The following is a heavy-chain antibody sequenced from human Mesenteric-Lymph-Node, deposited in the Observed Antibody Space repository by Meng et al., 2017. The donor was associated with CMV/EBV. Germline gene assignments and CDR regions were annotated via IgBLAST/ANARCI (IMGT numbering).Heavy chain of an antibody. CDR1: GGSFSGYY. CDR2: IYYSGST. CDR3: ARDTTHYCSSTSCPGYGMDV. J-gene: IGHJ6*02. V-gene: IGHV4-34*01. Sequence: SQTLSLTCAFYGGSFSGYYWSWIRQPPGKGLEWIGSIYYSGSTYYNPSLKSRVTISVDTSKNQFSLKMSSVTAADTAVYYCARDTTHYCSSTSCPGYGMDVWGQGTTVTVSS. D-gene: IGHD2-2*01.